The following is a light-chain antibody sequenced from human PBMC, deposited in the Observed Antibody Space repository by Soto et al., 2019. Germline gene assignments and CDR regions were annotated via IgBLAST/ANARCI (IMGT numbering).Light chain of an antibody. CDR1: QTFSNS. CDR3: QQYENWPRT. J-gene: IGKJ1*01. Sequence: EIVLTKYKGTLSLSHGQSDTVSCRASQTFSNSFLSWFQQIPGQAPRLLIYGASTRATGIPARFSGGGSGTEFTLTISSLESEDFAVYYCQQYENWPRTFGQGAKVDIK. CDR2: GAS. V-gene: IGKV3-15*01.